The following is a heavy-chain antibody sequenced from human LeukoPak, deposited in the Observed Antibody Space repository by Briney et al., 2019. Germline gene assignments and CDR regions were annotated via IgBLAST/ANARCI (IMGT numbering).Heavy chain of an antibody. CDR2: IWYDGSNK. J-gene: IGHJ4*02. D-gene: IGHD3-22*01. Sequence: GGSLRLSCAASGFTFSSYGMHWVRQAPGKGLEWVAVIWYDGSNKYYADSMKGRFTISRDNSKNTLYLQMNSLRAEDTAVYYCAKGPQYYFDSSGEVDYWGQGTLVTVSS. CDR3: AKGPQYYFDSSGEVDY. CDR1: GFTFSSYG. V-gene: IGHV3-30*02.